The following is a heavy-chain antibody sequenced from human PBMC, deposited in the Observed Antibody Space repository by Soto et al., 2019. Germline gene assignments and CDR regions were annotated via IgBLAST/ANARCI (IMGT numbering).Heavy chain of an antibody. Sequence: PGGSLRLSCAASGFSFSRYSMSWIRQAPGKGLEWLAHIHENGHFKFYVDSVKGRFTTSRDDALNSLYLQMNSLRAEDTAMYYCARDEGVPINYRFDYWGQGTLVTVSS. J-gene: IGHJ4*02. CDR1: GFSFSRYS. V-gene: IGHV3-7*03. D-gene: IGHD4-4*01. CDR2: IHENGHFK. CDR3: ARDEGVPINYRFDY.